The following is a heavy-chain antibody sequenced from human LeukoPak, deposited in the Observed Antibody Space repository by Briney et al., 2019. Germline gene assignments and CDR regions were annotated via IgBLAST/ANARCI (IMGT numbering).Heavy chain of an antibody. CDR1: GFTFSSYG. J-gene: IGHJ4*02. Sequence: GGSLRLSCAASGFTFSSYGMHWVRQAPGKGLEWVAFIRYDGSNKYYADSVKGRFTISRDNSKNTLYLQMNNLRAEDTAVYYCAKPYYYDSSGYYPFDYWGQGTLVTVSS. V-gene: IGHV3-30*02. CDR3: AKPYYYDSSGYYPFDY. D-gene: IGHD3-22*01. CDR2: IRYDGSNK.